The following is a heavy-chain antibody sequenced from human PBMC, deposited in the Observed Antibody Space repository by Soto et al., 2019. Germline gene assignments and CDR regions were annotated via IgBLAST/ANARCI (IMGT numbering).Heavy chain of an antibody. CDR3: ARTLGYCSGGSCPALEDAFDI. J-gene: IGHJ3*02. D-gene: IGHD2-15*01. CDR1: GYSFTSYW. Sequence: GESLKISCKGSGYSFTSYWIGWVRQMPGKGLEWMGIIYPGDSDTRYSPSFQGQVTISADKSISTAYLQWSSLKASDTAMYYCARTLGYCSGGSCPALEDAFDIWGQGTMVTVSS. V-gene: IGHV5-51*01. CDR2: IYPGDSDT.